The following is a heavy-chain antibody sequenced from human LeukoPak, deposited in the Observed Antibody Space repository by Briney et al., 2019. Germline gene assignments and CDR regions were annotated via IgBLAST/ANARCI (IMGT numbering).Heavy chain of an antibody. D-gene: IGHD1-26*01. CDR1: GGSISSGGYY. J-gene: IGHJ4*02. Sequence: PSETLSLTCTVSGGSISSGGYYWSWIRQPPGKGLEWIGYIYHSGSTNYNPSLKSRVTISVDTSKNQFSLKLSSVTAADTAVYYCARDPDSVSGYFDYWGQGTLVTVSS. CDR2: IYHSGST. V-gene: IGHV4-61*08. CDR3: ARDPDSVSGYFDY.